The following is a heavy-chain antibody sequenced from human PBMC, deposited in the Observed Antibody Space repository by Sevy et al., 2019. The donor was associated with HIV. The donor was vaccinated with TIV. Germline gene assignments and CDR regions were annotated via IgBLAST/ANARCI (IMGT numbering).Heavy chain of an antibody. CDR2: IYYSGST. J-gene: IGHJ4*02. CDR3: ARGVYDSSGYYYFDY. V-gene: IGHV4-59*01. Sequence: SETLSLTCTVSGGSISSYYWSWIRQPPGKGLEWIGYIYYSGSTNYNPSLKSRVTISVDTSKNQFSLKLSSVTAADTAVYYWARGVYDSSGYYYFDYWGQGTLVTVSS. D-gene: IGHD3-22*01. CDR1: GGSISSYY.